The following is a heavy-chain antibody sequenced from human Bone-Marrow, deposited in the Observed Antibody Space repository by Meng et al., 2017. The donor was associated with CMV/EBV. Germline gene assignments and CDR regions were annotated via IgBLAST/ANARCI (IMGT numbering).Heavy chain of an antibody. CDR1: GFTFSSCG. CDR3: AKQRSAYDFDS. V-gene: IGHV3-30*02. J-gene: IGHJ4*02. Sequence: GESLKISCAASGFTFSSCGMHWVRQAPGKGLEWVAFIPFGGNNKYYADSVKGRFTISRDNPKNTLSLQVNSLKSEDTAVYYCAKQRSAYDFDSWGQGTLVTVSS. D-gene: IGHD5-12*01. CDR2: IPFGGNNK.